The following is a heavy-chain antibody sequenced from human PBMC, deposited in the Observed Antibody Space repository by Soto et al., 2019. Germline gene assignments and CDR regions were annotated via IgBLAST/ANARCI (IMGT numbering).Heavy chain of an antibody. CDR3: ARSVAGHFDY. Sequence: EVQLVESGGGLVQPGGSLRLSCAASEFTFNIYSMNWVRQAPGKGLEWVSYITSDTATIHYADSVRGRFTISRDNAKNSLYLQMNSLRDEDTAAYYCARSVAGHFDYWGQGTLVAVSS. D-gene: IGHD6-19*01. CDR2: ITSDTATI. CDR1: EFTFNIYS. V-gene: IGHV3-48*02. J-gene: IGHJ4*02.